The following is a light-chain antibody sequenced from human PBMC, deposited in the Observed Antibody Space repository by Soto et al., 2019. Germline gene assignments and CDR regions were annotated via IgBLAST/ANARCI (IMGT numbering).Light chain of an antibody. J-gene: IGKJ1*01. V-gene: IGKV3-11*01. CDR3: QPRTDRPQWT. Sequence: EIVLTQAPATLSLSPGERATLSCRASQSIGLAIAWYQHKPGQAPRLLIFDASQRATGIPARFRGSGSVTGFTLSISSLEPEDFAVYYCQPRTDRPQWTVGQGTKVDIK. CDR1: QSIGLA. CDR2: DAS.